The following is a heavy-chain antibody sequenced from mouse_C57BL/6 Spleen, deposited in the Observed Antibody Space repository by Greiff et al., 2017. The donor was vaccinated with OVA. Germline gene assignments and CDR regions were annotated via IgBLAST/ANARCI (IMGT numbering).Heavy chain of an antibody. Sequence: VMLVESGPGLVQPSQSLSITCTVSGFSLTSYGVHWVRQSPGKGLEWLGVIWSGGSTDYNAAFISRLSISKDTSKSQVFFKMNSLQADDTAIYYCARNSLTGTGDYFDYWGQGTTLTVSS. CDR1: GFSLTSYG. CDR3: ARNSLTGTGDYFDY. CDR2: IWSGGST. J-gene: IGHJ2*01. V-gene: IGHV2-2*01. D-gene: IGHD4-1*01.